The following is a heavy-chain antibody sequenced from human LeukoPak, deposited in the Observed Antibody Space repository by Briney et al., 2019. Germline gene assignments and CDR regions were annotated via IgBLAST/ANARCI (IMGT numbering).Heavy chain of an antibody. CDR3: ARTGVVTVYYYYYYMDV. CDR2: ISYDGSNK. V-gene: IGHV3-30-3*01. Sequence: PGGSLRLSCAASGFTFSSYAMHWVRQAPGKGLEWVAVISYDGSNKYYADSVKGRFTISRDNSKNTLYLQMNSLRAEDTAVYYCARTGVVTVYYYYYYMDVWGKGTTVTVSS. J-gene: IGHJ6*03. CDR1: GFTFSSYA. D-gene: IGHD3-3*01.